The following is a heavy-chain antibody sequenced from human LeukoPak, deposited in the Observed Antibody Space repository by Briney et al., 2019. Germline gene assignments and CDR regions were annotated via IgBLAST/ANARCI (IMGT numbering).Heavy chain of an antibody. Sequence: GGSLRLYCTASGFTFGDYAMSWVRQAPGKGLEWVGFIRSKAYGGTTEYAASVKGRFTISRDDSKSIAYLQMNSLKTEDTAVYYCTGIQLLFSGRTGWGQGTLVTVSS. CDR1: GFTFGDYA. CDR2: IRSKAYGGTT. V-gene: IGHV3-49*04. D-gene: IGHD5-18*01. CDR3: TGIQLLFSGRTG. J-gene: IGHJ4*02.